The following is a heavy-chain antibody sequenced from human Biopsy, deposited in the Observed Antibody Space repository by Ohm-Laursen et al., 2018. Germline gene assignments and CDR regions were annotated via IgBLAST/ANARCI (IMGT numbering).Heavy chain of an antibody. Sequence: GTLSLTCAVYGGSFSDYYWTWIRQPPGKGLEWIGEINHRGTTNYNPSLKSRVTLSADSSNSQFSLRLTSVTAADTAIYYCARGSGYFKLDVWGQGTTVTVSS. CDR2: INHRGTT. D-gene: IGHD5-12*01. J-gene: IGHJ6*02. CDR3: ARGSGYFKLDV. CDR1: GGSFSDYY. V-gene: IGHV4-34*01.